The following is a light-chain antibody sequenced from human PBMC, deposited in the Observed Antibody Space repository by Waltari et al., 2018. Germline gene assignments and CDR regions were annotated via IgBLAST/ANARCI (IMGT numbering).Light chain of an antibody. J-gene: IGLJ1*01. Sequence: QSALTQPPSVSGSPGQSVTISCTGTTSDVGNYNRVSWYQHPPDKAPKLIICEVIDRPSGVSDRFSGSKSGNTASLTISGLQAEDEADYYCCSYAGSSTYVFGTGTKVTVL. CDR1: TSDVGNYNR. CDR3: CSYAGSSTYV. V-gene: IGLV2-23*02. CDR2: EVI.